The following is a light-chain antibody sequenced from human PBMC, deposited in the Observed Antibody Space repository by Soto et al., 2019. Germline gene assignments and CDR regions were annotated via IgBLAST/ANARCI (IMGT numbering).Light chain of an antibody. CDR1: QNINTY. V-gene: IGKV1-39*01. CDR3: QETSSAPFT. CDR2: DAA. Sequence: DNQMTQSPYSLSAAVGDRVTIAFRASQNINTYLNWYQQKPGKAPKLLIFDAASLQNGVPSRFSGGGSRTDFTLTITSLQPEDFATYYCQETSSAPFTFGPGTMVDIK. J-gene: IGKJ3*01.